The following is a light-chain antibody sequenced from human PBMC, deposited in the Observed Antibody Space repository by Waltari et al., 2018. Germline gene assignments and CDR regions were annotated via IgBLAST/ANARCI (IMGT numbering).Light chain of an antibody. CDR1: QSLFHHSNNKNF. V-gene: IGKV4-1*01. CDR2: WAS. Sequence: IVMTQSPDSLAVSLGERATNNCKASQSLFHHSNNKNFLTWYPQKPGQPPRLLIYWASTRGSGVPDRFSGSGSQTDFTLTINSLQAEDVAVYFCQQYYDTPYTFGQGTKLEIK. J-gene: IGKJ2*01. CDR3: QQYYDTPYT.